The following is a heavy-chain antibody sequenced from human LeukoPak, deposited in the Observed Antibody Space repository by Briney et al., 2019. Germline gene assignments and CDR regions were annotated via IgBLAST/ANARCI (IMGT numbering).Heavy chain of an antibody. V-gene: IGHV7-4-1*02. CDR2: INTNTGNP. CDR1: GYTFTSYA. Sequence: ASVKVSCKASGYTFTSYAMNWVRQAPGQGLEWMGWINTNTGNPTYAQGFTGRFVFSLDTSVSTAYLQISSLKAEDTAVYYCARDYDSYGLTGPTDWFDPWGQGTLVTVSS. CDR3: ARDYDSYGLTGPTDWFDP. J-gene: IGHJ5*02. D-gene: IGHD5-18*01.